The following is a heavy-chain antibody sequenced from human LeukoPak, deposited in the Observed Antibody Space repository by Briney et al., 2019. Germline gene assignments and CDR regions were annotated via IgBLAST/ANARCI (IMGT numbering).Heavy chain of an antibody. D-gene: IGHD2-21*02. CDR2: VLPILDTT. Sequence: ASVKVSCKPSGGTFSSFDISWVRQAPGQGLEWMGRVLPILDTTDYAQKFLGRVTITADRSTNTAYMELRSLTSEDTAVYYCATGGESCHASTCFSLLRYWGQGVPVTVSS. CDR3: ATGGESCHASTCFSLLRY. CDR1: GGTFSSFD. V-gene: IGHV1-69*04. J-gene: IGHJ4*02.